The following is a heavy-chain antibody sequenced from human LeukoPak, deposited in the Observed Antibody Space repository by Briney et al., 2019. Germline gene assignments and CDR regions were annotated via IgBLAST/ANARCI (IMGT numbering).Heavy chain of an antibody. CDR1: GFTFSSYG. Sequence: GGSLRLSCAASGFTFSSYGMHWVRQAPGKGLEWVAVISDDGSNKYYADSVKGRFTISRDNSKNTLYLQMNSLRAEDTAVYYCAKGSVDVVVTTDWFDPWGQGTLVTVSS. D-gene: IGHD3-22*01. V-gene: IGHV3-30*18. CDR3: AKGSVDVVVTTDWFDP. J-gene: IGHJ5*02. CDR2: ISDDGSNK.